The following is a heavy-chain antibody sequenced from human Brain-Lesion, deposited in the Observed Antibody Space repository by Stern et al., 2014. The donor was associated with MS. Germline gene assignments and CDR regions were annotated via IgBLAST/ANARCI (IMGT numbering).Heavy chain of an antibody. D-gene: IGHD4-17*01. J-gene: IGHJ4*02. CDR2: IYSSGST. CDR1: GGSINTNNYY. V-gene: IGHV4-39*01. Sequence: QVQLVESGPGLVKPSETLSLTCTVSGGSINTNNYYWGWIRQPPGKGLEWIGNIYSSGSTFYSPSLKSRVTMSVDPSKNQFYLKLGSVTAADTAVYYCARTGDDFGDYSLSYWGQGTLVTVSS. CDR3: ARTGDDFGDYSLSY.